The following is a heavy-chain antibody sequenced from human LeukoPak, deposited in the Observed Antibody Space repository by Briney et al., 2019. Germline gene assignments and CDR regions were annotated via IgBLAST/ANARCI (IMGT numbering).Heavy chain of an antibody. J-gene: IGHJ4*02. D-gene: IGHD3-3*01. Sequence: AASVKVSCKASGYTFTGYYMHWVRQAPGQGLEWMGWINPNSGFTNYAQKFQGRVSMTRDMSISTAYMELSSLRSNDTAVYYCARDKSTTVRFLQYYWGQGTLVTVSS. V-gene: IGHV1-2*02. CDR1: GYTFTGYY. CDR2: INPNSGFT. CDR3: ARDKSTTVRFLQYY.